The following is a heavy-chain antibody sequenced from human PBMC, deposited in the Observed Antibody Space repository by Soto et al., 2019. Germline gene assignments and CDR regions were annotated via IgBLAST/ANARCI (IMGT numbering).Heavy chain of an antibody. D-gene: IGHD3-16*01. Sequence: PSETLSLTCAVSGGSISSGGYSWSWIRQPPGKGLEWIGYIYHSGSTYYNPSLKSRVTVSVDRSKNQFSLKLSSVTAADTAVYYCARDGGGYGHNWFDPWGQGTLVTVSS. CDR2: IYHSGST. CDR3: ARDGGGYGHNWFDP. J-gene: IGHJ5*02. V-gene: IGHV4-30-2*01. CDR1: GGSISSGGYS.